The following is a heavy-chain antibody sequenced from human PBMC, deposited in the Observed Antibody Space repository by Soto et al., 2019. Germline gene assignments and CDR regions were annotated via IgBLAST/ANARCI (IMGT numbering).Heavy chain of an antibody. J-gene: IGHJ4*02. CDR1: GFTFSSYA. CDR2: ISGSGGST. D-gene: IGHD3-16*02. CDR3: ASPSYVWGSYRSPNFDY. Sequence: GGSLRLSCAASGFTFSSYAMSWVRQAPGKGLEWVSAISGSGGSTYYADSVKGRFTISRDNSKNTLYLQMNSLRAEDTAVYYCASPSYVWGSYRSPNFDYWGQGTLVTVSS. V-gene: IGHV3-23*01.